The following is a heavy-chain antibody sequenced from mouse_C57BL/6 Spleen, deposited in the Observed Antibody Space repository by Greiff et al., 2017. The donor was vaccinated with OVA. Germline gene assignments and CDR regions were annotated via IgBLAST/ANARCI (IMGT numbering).Heavy chain of an antibody. V-gene: IGHV3-8*01. Sequence: EVKLMESGPGLAKPSQTLSLTCSVTGYSIPSDYWNWIRKFPGNKLEYMGYISYSGSTYYNPSLKRRISITRDTSKNQYYLQLKSVTTEDTATYSWARSENSNYGWYFDVWGTGTTVTVSS. D-gene: IGHD2-5*01. CDR3: ARSENSNYGWYFDV. J-gene: IGHJ1*03. CDR1: GYSIPSDY. CDR2: ISYSGST.